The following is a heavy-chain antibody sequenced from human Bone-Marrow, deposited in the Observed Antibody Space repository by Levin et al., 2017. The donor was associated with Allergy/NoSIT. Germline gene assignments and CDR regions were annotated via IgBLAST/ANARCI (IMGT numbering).Heavy chain of an antibody. Sequence: KISCKASGFTFTSSAVQWVRQARGQRLEWIGWIVVGSGNTNYAQKFQERVTITRDMSTSTAYMELSSLRSEDTAVYYCAAEEGYYDILTGYYNHYYYMDVWGKGTTVTVSS. D-gene: IGHD3-9*01. V-gene: IGHV1-58*01. CDR1: GFTFTSSA. CDR2: IVVGSGNT. CDR3: AAEEGYYDILTGYYNHYYYMDV. J-gene: IGHJ6*03.